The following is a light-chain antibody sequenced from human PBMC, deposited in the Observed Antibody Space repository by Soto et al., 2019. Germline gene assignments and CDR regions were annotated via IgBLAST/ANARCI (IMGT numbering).Light chain of an antibody. V-gene: IGKV1-5*01. Sequence: DIQMTQSPSTLSASVGDRVTITCRASQSISSWLAWYQQKPGKAPKLLIYDASSLESGVPSRFSGSGSGTEFTLTIRGLQPEDVATYYCQQLNNFVTFGPGTKVNI. CDR3: QQLNNFVT. J-gene: IGKJ3*01. CDR2: DAS. CDR1: QSISSW.